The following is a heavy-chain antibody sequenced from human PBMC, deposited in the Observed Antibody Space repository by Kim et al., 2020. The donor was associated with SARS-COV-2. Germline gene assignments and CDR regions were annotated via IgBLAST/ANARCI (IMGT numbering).Heavy chain of an antibody. Sequence: GGSLRLSCAASGFTFSSYAMSWVRQAPGKGLEWVSAISGGGGSTYYADSVKGRFTISRDNSKNTLYLQMNSLRAEDTAVYYCAKDRSIPIFGVVIKRTTSGRMGVLGPGTTVTVS. CDR2: ISGGGGST. J-gene: IGHJ6*01. CDR3: AKDRSIPIFGVVIKRTTSGRMGV. D-gene: IGHD3-3*01. V-gene: IGHV3-23*01. CDR1: GFTFSSYA.